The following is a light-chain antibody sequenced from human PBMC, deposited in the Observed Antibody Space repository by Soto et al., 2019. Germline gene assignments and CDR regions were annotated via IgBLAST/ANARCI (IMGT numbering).Light chain of an antibody. CDR1: SSNIGSNT. J-gene: IGLJ2*01. CDR3: AAWGDRLNGVL. V-gene: IGLV1-44*01. Sequence: QSVLTQPPSASGTPGQRVTISCSGSSSNIGSNTVNWYQQLPGTAPKLLIYSNNQRPSGVPDRFSGSKSGTSASLAISGLQSEDEADYYCAAWGDRLNGVLFGGGTKVTVL. CDR2: SNN.